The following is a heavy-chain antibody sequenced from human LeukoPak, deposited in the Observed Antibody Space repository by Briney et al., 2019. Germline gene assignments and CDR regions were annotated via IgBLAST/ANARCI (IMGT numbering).Heavy chain of an antibody. CDR3: ARVPRGSYSFDY. J-gene: IGHJ4*02. V-gene: IGHV3-74*01. D-gene: IGHD1-26*01. CDR1: EFYW. CDR2: INPGGSVT. Sequence: QPGGSLRLSCAASEFYWMHWVRQAPGKGLVWVSRINPGGSVTSYADSVKGRFTISRDNAMNTLYLQMNSLRAEDTAVYYCARVPRGSYSFDYWGQGTLVTVSS.